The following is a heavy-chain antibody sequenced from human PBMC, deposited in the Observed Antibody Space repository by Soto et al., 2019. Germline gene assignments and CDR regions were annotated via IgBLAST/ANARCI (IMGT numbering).Heavy chain of an antibody. V-gene: IGHV4-39*01. J-gene: IGHJ4*02. CDR3: ARHFSVDHFDY. Sequence: SETLSLTCTVSGDSITSNSYFWAWIRQPPGKGLEWIGSIYYSGSTYHNPSLKSRVTISVDRSNNQFSLKLTSVTAAGTAVYYCARHFSVDHFDYWGQGALVTVSS. CDR1: GDSITSNSYF. CDR2: IYYSGST. D-gene: IGHD3-9*01.